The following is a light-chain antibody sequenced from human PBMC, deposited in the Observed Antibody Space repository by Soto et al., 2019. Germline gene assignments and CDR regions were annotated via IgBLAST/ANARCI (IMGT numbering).Light chain of an antibody. CDR1: QTISSD. V-gene: IGKV3-15*01. CDR3: QQYNSWPQRT. J-gene: IGKJ1*01. Sequence: ELVMTQSPATLSLSPGEGATLSCRASQTISSDLAWYQQKPGQAPRLLIYGASTRATGIPSRFSGSGSGTKFTLTISSLQSEDFAVYYCQQYNSWPQRTFGQGTRWISN. CDR2: GAS.